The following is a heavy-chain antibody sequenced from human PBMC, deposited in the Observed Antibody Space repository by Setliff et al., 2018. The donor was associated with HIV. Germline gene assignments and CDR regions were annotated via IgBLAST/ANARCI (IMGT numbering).Heavy chain of an antibody. V-gene: IGHV4-4*07. CDR3: ARANPPSSSSYFDY. CDR2: MHTSGNT. Sequence: SETLSLTCTSSGDSISGYYWSWIRQPAGKGLEWIGRMHTSGNTNYNPSLKSRVTMSVDTSKNQFSLRLSSVTAADTAVYYCARANPPSSSSYFDYWGRGTLVTVSS. D-gene: IGHD6-13*01. CDR1: GDSISGYY. J-gene: IGHJ4*02.